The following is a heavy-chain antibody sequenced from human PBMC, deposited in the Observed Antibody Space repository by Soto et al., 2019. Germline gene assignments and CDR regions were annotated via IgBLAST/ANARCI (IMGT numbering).Heavy chain of an antibody. V-gene: IGHV4-39*07. CDR2: IYYRGNA. CDR3: ARKGGIAAAGRGPMDLDY. D-gene: IGHD6-13*01. Sequence: SETLSLTCSVSDDSINSDKYYWGWIRQPPVKSLEWIGSIYYRGNAYCNPSLQTRVTISLDASKNQFSLKLNSVTAADTAVYYCARKGGIAAAGRGPMDLDYWGQGTLVTVSS. CDR1: DDSINSDKYY. J-gene: IGHJ4*02.